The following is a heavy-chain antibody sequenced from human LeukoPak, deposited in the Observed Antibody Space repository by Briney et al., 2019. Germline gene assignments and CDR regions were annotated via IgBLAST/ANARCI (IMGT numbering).Heavy chain of an antibody. D-gene: IGHD6-19*01. CDR3: ATQYSSGHFTYYFDF. Sequence: ASVKVSCKTSGHTFTSYGISWVRQAPGQGLEWMGWISNYNGDTSYAQNFRGRVTMSRDTSTNTVYMDLRSLTSDDTAVYYCATQYSSGHFTYYFDFWGQGTLVTVSS. J-gene: IGHJ4*02. V-gene: IGHV1-18*01. CDR1: GHTFTSYG. CDR2: ISNYNGDT.